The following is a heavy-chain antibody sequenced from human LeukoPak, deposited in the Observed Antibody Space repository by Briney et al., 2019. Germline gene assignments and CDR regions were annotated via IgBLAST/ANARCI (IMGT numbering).Heavy chain of an antibody. D-gene: IGHD3-22*01. J-gene: IGHJ4*02. CDR1: GYRFTNYW. Sequence: GESLRISCKGSGYRFTNYWIGWVRQMPGKGLEWMGIIYPGDSDTRYSPSFQGQVTISADKSISTAYLQWSSLKASDTAMYYCARRYYYDSGGVAWGKYYFDYWGQGTLVTVSS. V-gene: IGHV5-51*01. CDR2: IYPGDSDT. CDR3: ARRYYYDSGGVAWGKYYFDY.